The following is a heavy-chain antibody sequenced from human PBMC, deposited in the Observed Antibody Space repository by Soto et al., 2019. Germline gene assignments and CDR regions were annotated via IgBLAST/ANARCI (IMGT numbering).Heavy chain of an antibody. CDR3: ARDCWMQLYPSEDFYHGMDV. CDR2: ISSSSTYI. V-gene: IGHV3-21*01. CDR1: GFTFSNYN. Sequence: GGSLRLSCAASGFTFSNYNMNWVRQAPGKGLEWVSSISSSSTYIHYADSVKGRFTISRDNATNSLYLQMNSLRAEDTALYYCARDCWMQLYPSEDFYHGMDVWGQGTTVTVSS. D-gene: IGHD5-18*01. J-gene: IGHJ6*02.